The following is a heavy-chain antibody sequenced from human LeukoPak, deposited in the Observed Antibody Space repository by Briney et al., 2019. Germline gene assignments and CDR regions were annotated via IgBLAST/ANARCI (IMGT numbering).Heavy chain of an antibody. CDR1: GYTFTGYY. CDR2: ISAYNGNT. V-gene: IGHV1-18*04. Sequence: VASVKVSCKASGYTFTGYYMHWVRQAPGQGLEWMGWISAYNGNTNYAQKLQGRVTMTTDTSTSTAYMELRSLRSDDTAVYYCARAPIYFDYWGQGTLVTVSS. J-gene: IGHJ4*02. CDR3: ARAPIYFDY.